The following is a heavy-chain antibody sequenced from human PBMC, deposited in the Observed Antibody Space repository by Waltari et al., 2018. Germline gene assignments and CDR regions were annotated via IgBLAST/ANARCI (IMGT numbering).Heavy chain of an antibody. CDR3: ARDRWGESHGYGY. V-gene: IGHV1-2*02. CDR1: GYTFTVYY. D-gene: IGHD7-27*01. J-gene: IGHJ4*02. CDR2: INPNNGAT. Sequence: QVQLVQSGVEVKKPGASVRVSCKASGYTFTVYYLHWIRQAPGQGPEWMGWINPNNGATHYAQKFQGRGTMTRDTSINTAYLEVTSDDTAVYFCARDRWGESHGYGYWGRGTLVTVSS.